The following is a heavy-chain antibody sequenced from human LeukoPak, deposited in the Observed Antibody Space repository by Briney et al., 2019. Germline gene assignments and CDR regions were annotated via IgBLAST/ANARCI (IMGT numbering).Heavy chain of an antibody. V-gene: IGHV3-21*01. CDR2: ISSSSSYI. Sequence: PGRSLRLSCAASGFTFSSYGMHWVRQAPGKGLEWVSSISSSSSYIYYSDSLKGRFTISRDNAKNSLYLQMNSLRAEDTAVYYCARGGFGSLYYFDYWGQGTLVIVSS. CDR3: ARGGFGSLYYFDY. D-gene: IGHD3-16*01. J-gene: IGHJ4*02. CDR1: GFTFSSYG.